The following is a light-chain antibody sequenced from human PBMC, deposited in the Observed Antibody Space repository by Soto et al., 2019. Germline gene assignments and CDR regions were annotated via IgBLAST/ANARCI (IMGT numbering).Light chain of an antibody. J-gene: IGLJ3*02. CDR3: NSYTSTSARV. Sequence: QSALTQPAHVSGSPGQSITISCTGTSNDVGGFDFVSWYQHHPGKDPKVIIYEVSNRNLGVSDRFAGSKSGNTASLTISGLQADDEADYYCNSYTSTSARVCGGGTKVTVL. V-gene: IGLV2-14*01. CDR2: EVS. CDR1: SNDVGGFDF.